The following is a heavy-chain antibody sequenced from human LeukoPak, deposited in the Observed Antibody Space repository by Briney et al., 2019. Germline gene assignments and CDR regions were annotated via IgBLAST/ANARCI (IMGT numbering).Heavy chain of an antibody. J-gene: IGHJ6*03. D-gene: IGHD6-19*01. CDR2: INPSGGST. Sequence: ASVKVSCKASGYFFISYYIHWVRQAPGQGLEWMGVINPSGGSTSYAQKFQGRVTMTRDTSTSTVYMELSSLRSDDTAVYYCARGYSSGWGKDYCYYMDVWGKGTTVTVSS. CDR3: ARGYSSGWGKDYCYYMDV. CDR1: GYFFISYY. V-gene: IGHV1-46*01.